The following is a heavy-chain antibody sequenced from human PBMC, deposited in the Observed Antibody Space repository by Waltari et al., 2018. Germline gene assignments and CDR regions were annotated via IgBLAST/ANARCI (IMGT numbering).Heavy chain of an antibody. D-gene: IGHD4-17*01. CDR3: AGTTVVTPGDY. J-gene: IGHJ4*02. CDR1: GYSISSGYY. Sequence: QVQLQESGPGLVKPSETLSLTCAVSGYSISSGYYWGWIRQPPGKGLEWIGSIYHSGSTYYNPSLKSRVTISVDTSKNQFSLKLSSVTAADTAVYYCAGTTVVTPGDYWGQGTLVTVSS. CDR2: IYHSGST. V-gene: IGHV4-38-2*01.